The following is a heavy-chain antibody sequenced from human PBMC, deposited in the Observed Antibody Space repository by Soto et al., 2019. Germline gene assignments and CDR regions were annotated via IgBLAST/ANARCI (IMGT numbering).Heavy chain of an antibody. J-gene: IGHJ5*02. CDR2: ITSDGKSK. Sequence: VHLVESGGGLVQPGGSLRLSCAASGFNFSNHWMHWVRQRPGEGLVWVSRITSDGKSKAYAESVKGRFAISRDNAKNTLYLQMNGLTAEDTAVYNCARESGDWPLNWFDPWGQGTLVTVSS. CDR3: ARESGDWPLNWFDP. D-gene: IGHD2-21*02. V-gene: IGHV3-74*01. CDR1: GFNFSNHW.